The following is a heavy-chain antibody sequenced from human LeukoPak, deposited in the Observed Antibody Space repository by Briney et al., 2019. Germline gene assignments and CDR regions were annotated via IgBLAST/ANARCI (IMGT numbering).Heavy chain of an antibody. V-gene: IGHV1-24*01. CDR3: ARVRPYYYDSSGDYYFDY. D-gene: IGHD3-22*01. CDR1: GYTLTELS. J-gene: IGHJ4*02. Sequence: ASVKVSCKVSGYTLTELSMHWVRQAPGKGLEWMGGFDPEDGETIYAQKFQGRVTMTEDTSTDTAYMELSSLRSEDTAVYYCARVRPYYYDSSGDYYFDYWGQGTLVTVSS. CDR2: FDPEDGET.